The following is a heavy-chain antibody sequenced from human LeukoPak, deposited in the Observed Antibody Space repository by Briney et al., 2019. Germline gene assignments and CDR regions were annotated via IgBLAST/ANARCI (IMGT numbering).Heavy chain of an antibody. CDR1: GFTFSDYA. CDR2: SSASGGTT. V-gene: IGHV3-23*01. J-gene: IGHJ4*02. CDR3: ARDGGSGGFDY. D-gene: IGHD3-10*01. Sequence: PGGALRLSCAASGFTFSDYAMNWVRQAPGRGLEWLAASSASGGTTYYTDSVNGRFTISRDNAKNSLYLQMNSLRAEDTAVYYCARDGGSGGFDYWGQGTLVTVSS.